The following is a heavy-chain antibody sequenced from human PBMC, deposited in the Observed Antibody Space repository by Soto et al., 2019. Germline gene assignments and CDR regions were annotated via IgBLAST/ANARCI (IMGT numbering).Heavy chain of an antibody. D-gene: IGHD2-8*01. Sequence: QVPLQASGPGLVKPSQTLSLTCTVSGGAISSDDYYWSWIRQPPGKGLEWIGYIYDSGSTYYNSSLKSRVNMTPDTSKNQFSLKLSSVTAAGTTVYDCARDTGVGPWCQGNLVTVSS. J-gene: IGHJ5*02. CDR1: GGAISSDDYY. V-gene: IGHV4-30-4*01. CDR2: IYDSGST. CDR3: ARDTGVGP.